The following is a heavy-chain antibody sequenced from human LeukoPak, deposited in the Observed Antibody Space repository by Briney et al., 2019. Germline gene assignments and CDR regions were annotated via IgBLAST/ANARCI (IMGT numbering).Heavy chain of an antibody. CDR1: GFTFSNYA. CDR2: ISYDGSNK. D-gene: IGHD6-13*01. J-gene: IGHJ4*02. Sequence: GGSPRLSCAASGFTFSNYAMHWVRQAPGKGLEWVTAISYDGSNKYYADSVKGRFTISRDNSKNTLYLQMNSLRAEDTAVYYCARGSSFDYWGQGTLVTVSS. CDR3: ARGSSFDY. V-gene: IGHV3-30-3*01.